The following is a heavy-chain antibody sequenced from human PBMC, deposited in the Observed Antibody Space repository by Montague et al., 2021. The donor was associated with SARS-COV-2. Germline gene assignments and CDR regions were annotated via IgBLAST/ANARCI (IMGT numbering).Heavy chain of an antibody. CDR2: FYSVGST. CDR3: AREAMTADAFDI. V-gene: IGHV4-59*02. CDR1: GASVGSSD. J-gene: IGHJ3*02. D-gene: IGHD5-18*01. Sequence: SETLSLTCTVSGASVGSSDWGWIRQSSGKGLEWIGYFYSVGSTDYNPFLKSRATISRDTSKNQFSLKVRSVTAADTAVYYCAREAMTADAFDIWGQGTVVTVSS.